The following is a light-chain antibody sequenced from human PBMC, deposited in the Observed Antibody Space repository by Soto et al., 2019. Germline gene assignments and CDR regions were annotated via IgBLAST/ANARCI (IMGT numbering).Light chain of an antibody. V-gene: IGKV3-15*01. CDR3: QQYNDWPPWT. CDR1: QSVNNN. J-gene: IGKJ1*01. CDR2: GAS. Sequence: VMTQSPATLSVSPGERATLSCRASQSVNNNLAWYQQNPGQAPRLLISGASTRAPGVPARFIGSGSGTEFILIISSLQSEDFAVYYCQQYNDWPPWTFGQGTRVDI.